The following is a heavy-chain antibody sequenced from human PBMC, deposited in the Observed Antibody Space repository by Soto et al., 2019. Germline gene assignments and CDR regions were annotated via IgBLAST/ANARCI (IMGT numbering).Heavy chain of an antibody. J-gene: IGHJ4*02. Sequence: GESLKISCKGSGYNFTSYWIGWVRQMPGKGLEWMGIIYPGDSDTRYSPSFQGQVTISADKSISTAYLQWSSLKASDTAMYYCARPPAYDFWSGYPLAYWGQGTLVTVSS. CDR3: ARPPAYDFWSGYPLAY. CDR1: GYNFTSYW. CDR2: IYPGDSDT. V-gene: IGHV5-51*01. D-gene: IGHD3-3*01.